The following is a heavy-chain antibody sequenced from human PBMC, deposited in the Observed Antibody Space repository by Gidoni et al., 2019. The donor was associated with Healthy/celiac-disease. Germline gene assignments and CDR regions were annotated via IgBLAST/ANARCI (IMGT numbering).Heavy chain of an antibody. V-gene: IGHV3-21*01. CDR3: ARDGKVGLLWFGESHSGGDFDY. CDR1: GFTFSSYS. J-gene: IGHJ4*02. Sequence: EVQRVESGGGRVKPGGSLGLSCAASGFTFSSYSLKWVGRAPGKGLECLSAISSRSSYIYDADSVKGRFTISRDNSKNSLYLQMNSLIAEDTAVYYCARDGKVGLLWFGESHSGGDFDYWGQGTLVTVSS. D-gene: IGHD3-10*01. CDR2: ISSRSSYI.